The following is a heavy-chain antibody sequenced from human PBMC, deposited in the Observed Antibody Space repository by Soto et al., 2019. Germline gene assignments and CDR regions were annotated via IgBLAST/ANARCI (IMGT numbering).Heavy chain of an antibody. CDR2: IIPMFGIP. CDR3: ARGGTSGWLKGAYDV. Sequence: QVQLVQSGAEVKKPGSSVKVSCKASGGTLSKHAITWVRRAPGQGLEWLGGIIPMFGIPNYSQKFQGRVTISGDDSTNTSHMELNSLTSEDTAIYYCARGGTSGWLKGAYDVWGQGTMVTVS. CDR1: GGTLSKHA. V-gene: IGHV1-69*01. D-gene: IGHD6-19*01. J-gene: IGHJ3*01.